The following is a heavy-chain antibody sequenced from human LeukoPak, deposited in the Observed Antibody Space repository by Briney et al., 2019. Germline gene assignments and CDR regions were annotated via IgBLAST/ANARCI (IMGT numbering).Heavy chain of an antibody. V-gene: IGHV4-61*02. J-gene: IGHJ4*02. CDR1: GGSISSGSYY. CDR3: ARDAGIPYCGGDCYPDY. Sequence: PSQTLSLTCTVSGGSISSGSYYWSWLRQPAGKGPEWIGRIYNSGSTNYIASLKSRITISLDTSKNQFSLKLSSVTAADTAVYCCARDAGIPYCGGDCYPDYWGQGTLVTVSS. CDR2: IYNSGST. D-gene: IGHD2-21*01.